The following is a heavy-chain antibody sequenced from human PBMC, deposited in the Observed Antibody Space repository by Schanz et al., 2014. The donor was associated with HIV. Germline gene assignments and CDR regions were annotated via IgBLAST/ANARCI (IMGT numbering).Heavy chain of an antibody. Sequence: QVQLVESGGGVVKPGRSLRVSCAASGLTFSSSLMHWVRQAPGKGLEWVAGMSHDGFSKYFADSVKGRFAISREDSKNTVHLQMDSLRPEDTAVYYCAREGESSGRAGLFDLWGQGAMVTVSS. V-gene: IGHV3-30*09. CDR1: GLTFSSSL. CDR3: AREGESSGRAGLFDL. CDR2: MSHDGFSK. D-gene: IGHD6-19*01. J-gene: IGHJ3*01.